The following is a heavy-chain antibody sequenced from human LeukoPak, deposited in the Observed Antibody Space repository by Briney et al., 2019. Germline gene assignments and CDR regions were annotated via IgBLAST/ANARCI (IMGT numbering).Heavy chain of an antibody. V-gene: IGHV3-23*01. J-gene: IGHJ4*02. CDR3: AKGDTPMVRRYYFDY. CDR2: ISGSGGST. Sequence: GGSLRLSCAASGFTFSSYAMSWVRQAPRKGLEWVSAISGSGGSTYYADYVKGRFTISRDNSKNTLYLQMNSLRAEDTAVYYCAKGDTPMVRRYYFDYWGQGTLITVSS. CDR1: GFTFSSYA. D-gene: IGHD5-18*01.